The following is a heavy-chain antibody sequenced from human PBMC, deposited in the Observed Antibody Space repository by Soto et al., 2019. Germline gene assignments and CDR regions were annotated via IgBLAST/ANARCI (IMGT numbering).Heavy chain of an antibody. D-gene: IGHD3-9*01. CDR2: IYHSGST. Sequence: PSETLSLTCAVSGGSITSDDNWWSWVRQPPGKGLEWIGEIYHSGSTNYNPSLKSRVTISVDTSKNQFSLKLSSVTAADTAVYYCAREASRRGYFDWLLPSYFDYWGQGTLVTVSS. CDR1: GGSITSDDNW. CDR3: AREASRRGYFDWLLPSYFDY. J-gene: IGHJ4*02. V-gene: IGHV4-4*02.